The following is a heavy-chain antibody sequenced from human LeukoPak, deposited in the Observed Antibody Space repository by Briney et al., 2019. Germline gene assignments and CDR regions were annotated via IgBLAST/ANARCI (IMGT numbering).Heavy chain of an antibody. J-gene: IGHJ5*02. CDR1: GYAFASYW. CDR2: IYPDDSDT. Sequence: GESLKISCRVSGYAFASYWIGWVRQVPGKGLEWMGIIYPDDSDTKYSPSFQGQVTISADKSISTVYLQWTSLKASDTAMYYCARQEYCSGGSCYTWFDPWGQGTLVTVSS. CDR3: ARQEYCSGGSCYTWFDP. D-gene: IGHD2-15*01. V-gene: IGHV5-51*01.